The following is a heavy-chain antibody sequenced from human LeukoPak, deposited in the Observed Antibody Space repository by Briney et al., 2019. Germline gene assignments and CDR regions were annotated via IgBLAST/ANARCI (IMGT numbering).Heavy chain of an antibody. D-gene: IGHD6-13*01. CDR2: ISSSSSYI. CDR3: ARTAVAAAGCFDY. CDR1: GFTFSSYS. V-gene: IGHV3-21*01. J-gene: IGHJ4*02. Sequence: GGSLRLSCAASGFTFSSYSMNWVRQAPGKGLEWVSSISSSSSYIYYADSVKGRFTISRDNDKNSLYLQMNSLRAEDTAVYYCARTAVAAAGCFDYWGQGTLVTVSS.